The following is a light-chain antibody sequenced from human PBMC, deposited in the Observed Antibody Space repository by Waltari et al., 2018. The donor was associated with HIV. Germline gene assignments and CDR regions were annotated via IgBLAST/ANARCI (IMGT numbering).Light chain of an antibody. J-gene: IGKJ3*01. Sequence: DIEVTQSPDSLAVSLGERATIKCHSSLNLLHTSNYRNYLAWYQQRPGQPPKLLISWASTRESGVPERFSGSGSGTDFTLSISSLQAEDVATYYCQQYHSSPFTFGPGTRVQI. V-gene: IGKV4-1*01. CDR2: WAS. CDR3: QQYHSSPFT. CDR1: LNLLHTSNYRNY.